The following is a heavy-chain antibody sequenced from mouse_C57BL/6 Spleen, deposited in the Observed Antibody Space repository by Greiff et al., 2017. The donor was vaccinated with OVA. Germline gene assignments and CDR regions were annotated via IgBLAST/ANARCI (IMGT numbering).Heavy chain of an antibody. CDR1: GYSITSGYY. CDR3: ARRGVYRVADY. Sequence: VQLKQSGPGLVKPSQSLSLTCSVTGYSITSGYYWNWIRQFPGNKLEWMGYISYDGSNNYNPSLKNRISITRDTSKNQFFLKLNSVTTEDTATYYCARRGVYRVADYWGQGTTLTVSS. J-gene: IGHJ2*01. D-gene: IGHD1-3*01. CDR2: ISYDGSN. V-gene: IGHV3-6*01.